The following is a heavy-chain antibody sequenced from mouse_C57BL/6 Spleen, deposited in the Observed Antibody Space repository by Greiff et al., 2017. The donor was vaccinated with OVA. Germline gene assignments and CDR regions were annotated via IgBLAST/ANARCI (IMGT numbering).Heavy chain of an antibody. CDR2: IWWDDDK. J-gene: IGHJ4*01. V-gene: IGHV8-8*01. Sequence: QVQLKESGPGILQPSQTLSLTCSFSGFSLSTFGMGVGWIRQPSGKGLEWLAHIWWDDDKYYNPALKSRLTISKDTSKNQVFLKIDNVDTADTATYYCARTHDYLYAMDYWGQGTSVTVSS. CDR3: ARTHDYLYAMDY. D-gene: IGHD2-4*01. CDR1: GFSLSTFGMG.